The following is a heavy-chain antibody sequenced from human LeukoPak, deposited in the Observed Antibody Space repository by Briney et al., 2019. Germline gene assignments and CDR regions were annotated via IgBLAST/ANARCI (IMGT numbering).Heavy chain of an antibody. D-gene: IGHD3-16*01. CDR1: GYTFMSHG. V-gene: IGHV1-18*01. CDR3: ARATGTWGHDGFDI. J-gene: IGHJ3*02. Sequence: ASLKVSCKAYGYTFMSHGISWVRQAPGQGLEWMGWISGDSSNTNYAQRLQGRVTMTTDTSTTTAHMELRSLRSDDTAVYYCARATGTWGHDGFDIWGQGTMVTVSS. CDR2: ISGDSSNT.